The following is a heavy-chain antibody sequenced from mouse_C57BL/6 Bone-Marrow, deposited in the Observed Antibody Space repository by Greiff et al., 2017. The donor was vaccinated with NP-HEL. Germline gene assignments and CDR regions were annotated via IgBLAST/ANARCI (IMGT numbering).Heavy chain of an antibody. D-gene: IGHD2-4*01. V-gene: IGHV1-9*01. Sequence: QVQLQQSGAELMKPGASVKLSCKATGYTFTGYWIEWVKQRPGHGLEWIGEILPGSGSTNYNEKLKGKATFTADTSSNTAYMQLSSLTTEDSAIYYCASASYDYDPYFDVWGTGTTVTVSS. J-gene: IGHJ1*03. CDR3: ASASYDYDPYFDV. CDR2: ILPGSGST. CDR1: GYTFTGYW.